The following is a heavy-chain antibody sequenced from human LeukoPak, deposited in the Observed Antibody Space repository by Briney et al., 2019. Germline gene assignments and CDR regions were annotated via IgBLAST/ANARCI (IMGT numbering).Heavy chain of an antibody. CDR1: GYTFTSYD. CDR2: MNPNSGNT. J-gene: IGHJ5*02. D-gene: IGHD6-13*01. CDR3: AISWEYSSRRFDP. Sequence: ASVKVSCKTSGYTFTSYDINWVRQATGQGLEWMGWMNPNSGNTGYAQKFQGRVTMTRNTSISTAYMELSSLRSEDTAVYYCAISWEYSSRRFDPWGQGTLVTVSS. V-gene: IGHV1-8*01.